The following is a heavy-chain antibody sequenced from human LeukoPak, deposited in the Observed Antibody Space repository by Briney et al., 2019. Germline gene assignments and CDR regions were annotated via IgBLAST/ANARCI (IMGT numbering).Heavy chain of an antibody. Sequence: PGGSLRLSCAASGFTVSSNYMSWVRQAPGKGLEWVSAISGSGGSTYYADSVKGRFTISRDNSKNTLYLQMNSLRAEDTAVYYCAKAMQIYSYGFDYWGQGTLVTVSS. V-gene: IGHV3-23*01. CDR3: AKAMQIYSYGFDY. CDR2: ISGSGGST. D-gene: IGHD5-18*01. J-gene: IGHJ4*02. CDR1: GFTVSSNY.